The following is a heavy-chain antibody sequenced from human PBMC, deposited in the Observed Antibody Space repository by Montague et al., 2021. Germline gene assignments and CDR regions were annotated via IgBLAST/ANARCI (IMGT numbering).Heavy chain of an antibody. CDR3: GKDLSGDYGPLIGS. J-gene: IGHJ4*02. CDR1: GFTFDDYA. V-gene: IGHV3-9*01. Sequence: SLRLSCAVSGFTFDDYAMQWVRQTAGKGLEWVSGISWNSGRVGYADSVRGRFTISRDNLKNVLYLEMSSLRSEDTGVYYCGKDLSGDYGPLIGSWGQGTQV. CDR2: ISWNSGRV. D-gene: IGHD4-17*01.